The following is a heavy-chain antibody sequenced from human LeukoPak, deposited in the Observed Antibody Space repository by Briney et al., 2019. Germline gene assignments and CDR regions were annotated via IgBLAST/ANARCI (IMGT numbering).Heavy chain of an antibody. CDR3: ARGSTNYYDSSGYYPA. J-gene: IGHJ4*02. V-gene: IGHV3-21*01. CDR1: GFTFSSYE. CDR2: ISSSSSYI. D-gene: IGHD3-22*01. Sequence: MSGGSLRLSCAASGFTFSSYEMNWVRQAPGKGLEWVSSISSSSSYIYYADSVKGRFTISRDNAKNSLYLQMNSLRAEDTAVYYCARGSTNYYDSSGYYPAWGQGTLVTVSS.